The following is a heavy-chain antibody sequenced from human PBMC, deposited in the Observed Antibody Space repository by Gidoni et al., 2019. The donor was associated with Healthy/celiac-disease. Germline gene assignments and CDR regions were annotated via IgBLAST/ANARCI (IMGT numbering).Heavy chain of an antibody. CDR3: TRAGGVTGMEEVAFDI. J-gene: IGHJ3*02. Sequence: EVQLVESGGGLVKPGRSLSLSCTASGFTFGDYAMSWFRQAPGKGLEWVGFSRSKAYGGKTEYAAYVKGRFNISRDDSKSIAYLQMNSLKTEDTAVDYCTRAGGVTGMEEVAFDIWGQGTMVTVSS. CDR2: SRSKAYGGKT. CDR1: GFTFGDYA. V-gene: IGHV3-49*05. D-gene: IGHD1-20*01.